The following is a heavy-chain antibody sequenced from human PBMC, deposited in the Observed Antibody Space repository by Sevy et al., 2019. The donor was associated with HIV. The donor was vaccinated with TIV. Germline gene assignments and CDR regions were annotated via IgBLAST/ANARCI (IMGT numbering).Heavy chain of an antibody. CDR2: ISYDGSNR. V-gene: IGHV3-30-3*01. Sequence: GGSLRLSCATSGFMFSNYAVHWVRQAPGKGLEWVALISYDGSNRYYADSVKGRFTISRDNSKYTLYVQMNSLKTEDTAVYYCARIVTGGSYLSGMDVWGQGTTVTVSS. CDR1: GFMFSNYA. CDR3: ARIVTGGSYLSGMDV. J-gene: IGHJ6*02. D-gene: IGHD2-21*02.